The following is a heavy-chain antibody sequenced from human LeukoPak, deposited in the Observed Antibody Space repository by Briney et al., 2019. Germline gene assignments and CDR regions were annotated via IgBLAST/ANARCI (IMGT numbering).Heavy chain of an antibody. J-gene: IGHJ4*02. CDR2: IYYSGST. D-gene: IGHD3-3*01. CDR3: AKTESSYDFWSGYLYYFDY. V-gene: IGHV4-39*01. CDR1: GGSISSSSYY. Sequence: PSETLSLTCTVSGGSISSSSYYWGWIRQPPGKGLEWIGSIYYSGSTYYNPSLKSRVTISVDTSKNQFSLKLSSVTAADTAVYYCAKTESSYDFWSGYLYYFDYWGQGTLVTVSS.